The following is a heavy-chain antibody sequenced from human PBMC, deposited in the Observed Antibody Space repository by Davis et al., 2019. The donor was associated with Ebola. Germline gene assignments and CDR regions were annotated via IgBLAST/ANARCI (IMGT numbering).Heavy chain of an antibody. CDR3: ARSEYCSGGSCYALFDY. V-gene: IGHV4-31*03. D-gene: IGHD2-15*01. CDR2: IYYSGST. CDR1: GGSISSGGYY. J-gene: IGHJ4*02. Sequence: MPSETLSLTCTVSGGSISSGGYYWSWIRQHPGKGLEWIGYIYYSGSTYYNPSLKSRATISVDTSKNQFSLKLSSVTAADTAVYYCARSEYCSGGSCYALFDYWGQGTLVTVSS.